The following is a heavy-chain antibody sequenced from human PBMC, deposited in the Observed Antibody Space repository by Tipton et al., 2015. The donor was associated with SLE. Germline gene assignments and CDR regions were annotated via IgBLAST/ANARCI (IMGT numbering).Heavy chain of an antibody. J-gene: IGHJ6*02. Sequence: TLSLTCTVSGGSISSHCWSWIRQPPGKGLEWIGYIYYSGSTNYNPSLKSRVTISVDTSKNQFSLKLSSVTAADTAVYYCARVDSSYTYYYYYGMDVWGQGTTVTVSS. CDR3: ARVDSSYTYYYYYGMDV. V-gene: IGHV4-59*11. D-gene: IGHD6-6*01. CDR1: GGSISSHC. CDR2: IYYSGST.